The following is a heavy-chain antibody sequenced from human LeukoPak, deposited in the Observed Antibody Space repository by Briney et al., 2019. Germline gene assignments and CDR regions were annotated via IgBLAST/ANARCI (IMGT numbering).Heavy chain of an antibody. Sequence: GGSLRLSCAASGFTFDDYAMHWVRQVPGKGLEWVSGISRNSGSIGYADSVKGRFAISRDNAKNSLYLQMNSLRAEDTALYYCAKDIHYSTSSVVFDYWGQGTLVTVSS. V-gene: IGHV3-9*01. D-gene: IGHD6-6*01. J-gene: IGHJ4*02. CDR3: AKDIHYSTSSVVFDY. CDR1: GFTFDDYA. CDR2: ISRNSGSI.